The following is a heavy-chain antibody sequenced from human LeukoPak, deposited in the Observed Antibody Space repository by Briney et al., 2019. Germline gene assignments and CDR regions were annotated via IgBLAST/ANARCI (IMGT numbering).Heavy chain of an antibody. CDR2: ISAYNGNT. CDR3: ARDYSRLNWNPGFDP. V-gene: IGHV1-18*01. Sequence: ASVKVSCKASGGTFSSYAISWVRQAPGQGLEWMGWISAYNGNTNYAQKLQGRVTMTTDTSTSTAYMELRSLRSDDTAVYYCARDYSRLNWNPGFDPWGQGTLVTVSS. J-gene: IGHJ5*02. CDR1: GGTFSSYA. D-gene: IGHD1-1*01.